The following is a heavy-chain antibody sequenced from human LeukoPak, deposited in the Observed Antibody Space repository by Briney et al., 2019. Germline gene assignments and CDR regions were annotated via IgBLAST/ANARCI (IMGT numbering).Heavy chain of an antibody. V-gene: IGHV3-23*01. D-gene: IGHD3-16*01. CDR3: AKDLSSVWARPQVCGMDV. J-gene: IGHJ6*02. Sequence: GGPVRLFCTASGFPYCRYPMSWARHARGKGLEWVSDFKGSGVSTYYADSVKGRFTISRDTSKNTLYLQMNSLRAEDTAIYYCAKDLSSVWARPQVCGMDVWGQGTTVTVSS. CDR1: GFPYCRYP. CDR2: FKGSGVST.